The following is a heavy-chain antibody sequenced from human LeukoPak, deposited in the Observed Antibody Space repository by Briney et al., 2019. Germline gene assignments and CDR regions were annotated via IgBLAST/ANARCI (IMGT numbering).Heavy chain of an antibody. V-gene: IGHV1-69*04. D-gene: IGHD5-24*01. CDR3: ARDRRDGDARAFDT. CDR1: GGTFSSYA. CDR2: IIPILGIA. J-gene: IGHJ3*02. Sequence: SVKVSCKASGGTFSSYAISWVRQAPGQGLEWMGRIIPILGIANYAQKFQGRVTITADKSTSTAYMELSSLRSEDTAVYYCARDRRDGDARAFDTWGQGTMVTVSS.